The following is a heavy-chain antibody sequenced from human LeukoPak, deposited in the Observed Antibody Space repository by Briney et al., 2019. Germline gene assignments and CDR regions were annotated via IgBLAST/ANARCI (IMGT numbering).Heavy chain of an antibody. CDR2: IHYSGST. Sequence: SETLSLTCTVSGGSISSYYWSWIRQPPGKGLEWIGCIHYSGSTNYNPPLKSRVTISVHTSENQFSLKLSSVTAADTAVYYCARVRDRSSYFYDLDYWGQGTLVTVSS. J-gene: IGHJ4*02. V-gene: IGHV4-59*01. CDR1: GGSISSYY. CDR3: ARVRDRSSYFYDLDY. D-gene: IGHD3-22*01.